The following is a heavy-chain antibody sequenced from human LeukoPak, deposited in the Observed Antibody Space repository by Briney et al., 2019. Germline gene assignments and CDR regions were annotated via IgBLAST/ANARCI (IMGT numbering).Heavy chain of an antibody. CDR1: GFTFSSYT. J-gene: IGHJ4*02. CDR3: ASTPVVVVAAGVNFDY. Sequence: GGSLRLSCAASGFTFSSYTMSWVRQAPGKGLEWVSTITTSDGNTYYADSVKGRFTISRDNSKNTLYLQMNSLRAEDTAVYYCASTPVVVVAAGVNFDYWGQGTLVTVSS. V-gene: IGHV3-23*01. D-gene: IGHD2-15*01. CDR2: ITTSDGNT.